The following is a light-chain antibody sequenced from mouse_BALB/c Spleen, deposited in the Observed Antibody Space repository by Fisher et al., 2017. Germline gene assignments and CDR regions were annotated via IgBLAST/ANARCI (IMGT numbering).Light chain of an antibody. CDR2: STS. CDR3: QQRSSYPPT. Sequence: IVLTQTPAIMPASPGEKVTITCSASSSVSYMHWFQQKPGTSPKLWIYSTSNLASGVPARFSGSGSGTSYSLTISRMEAEDAATYYCQQRSSYPPTFGAGTKLELK. CDR1: SSVSY. V-gene: IGKV4-57*01. J-gene: IGKJ5*01.